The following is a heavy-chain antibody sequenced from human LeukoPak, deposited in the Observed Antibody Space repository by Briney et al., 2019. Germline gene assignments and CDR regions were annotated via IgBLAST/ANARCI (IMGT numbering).Heavy chain of an antibody. V-gene: IGHV3-23*01. D-gene: IGHD6-6*01. CDR2: ISGGGAT. CDR3: ARIGKAARSERFDP. Sequence: GGFLRLSCAASGFTFSIYAMTWVRQAPGKGLEWVSAISGGGATYYADSVKGRFTISRDNSKNILYLQMDSLRTDDTAVYYCARIGKAARSERFDPWGQGTLVTVSS. J-gene: IGHJ5*02. CDR1: GFTFSIYA.